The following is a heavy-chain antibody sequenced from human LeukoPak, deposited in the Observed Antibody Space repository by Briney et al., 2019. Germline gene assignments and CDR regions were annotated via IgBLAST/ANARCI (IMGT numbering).Heavy chain of an antibody. D-gene: IGHD1-26*01. J-gene: IGHJ3*01. CDR1: GFTFSSSA. Sequence: PGGSLRLSCAASGFTFSSSAMSWVCQAPGKGLEWVSAISVSGGSTYYADSVKGRFTISRDNSKNTLYLQMNSLRAEDTAVYYCAKIGADDGFDFWGQGTMVTVSS. CDR2: ISVSGGST. V-gene: IGHV3-23*01. CDR3: AKIGADDGFDF.